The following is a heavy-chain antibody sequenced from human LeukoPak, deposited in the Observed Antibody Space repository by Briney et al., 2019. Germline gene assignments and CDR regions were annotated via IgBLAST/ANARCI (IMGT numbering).Heavy chain of an antibody. CDR1: GGSISGYY. Sequence: SETLSLTCTVSGGSISGYYWSWIRQPAGKGPEWIGRIYTSGSTHYNPSLKSRVTMSVDTSKNQFSLKLSSVTAADTAVYYCARIITGTTTAFDIWGQGTIITVSS. V-gene: IGHV4-4*07. CDR3: ARIITGTTTAFDI. D-gene: IGHD1-7*01. CDR2: IYTSGST. J-gene: IGHJ3*02.